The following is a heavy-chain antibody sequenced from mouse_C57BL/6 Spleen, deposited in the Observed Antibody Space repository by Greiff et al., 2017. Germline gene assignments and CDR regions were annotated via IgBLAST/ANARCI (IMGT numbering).Heavy chain of an antibody. CDR2: IDPSDSYT. Sequence: VQLQQPGAELVKPGASVKLSCKASGYTFTSYWMQWVKQRPGQGLEWIGEIDPSDSYTNYNQKFKGKATLTVDTSSSTAYMQLSSLTSEDSAVYYCARRESSYAMDYWGQGTSVTVSS. J-gene: IGHJ4*01. V-gene: IGHV1-50*01. CDR3: ARRESSYAMDY. CDR1: GYTFTSYW.